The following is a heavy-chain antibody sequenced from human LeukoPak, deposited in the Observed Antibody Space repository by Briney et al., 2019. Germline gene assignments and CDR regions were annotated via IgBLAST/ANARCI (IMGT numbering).Heavy chain of an antibody. D-gene: IGHD6-13*01. CDR1: GFTFGTYW. CDR3: ARDQTAGYSSS. CDR2: LKQDGTEE. Sequence: PGGSLRLSCAASGFTFGTYWMNWVRQTPGKGLEWVANLKQDGTEEYYVDSVKGRFTISRDNARNSLYLQMNSLRAEDTAVYYCARDQTAGYSSSWGQGTLVTVSS. V-gene: IGHV3-7*01. J-gene: IGHJ4*02.